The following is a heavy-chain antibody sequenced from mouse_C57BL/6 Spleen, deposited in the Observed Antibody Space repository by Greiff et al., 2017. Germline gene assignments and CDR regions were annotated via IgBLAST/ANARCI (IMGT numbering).Heavy chain of an antibody. D-gene: IGHD1-1*01. J-gene: IGHJ3*01. CDR3: ATLLGVTTVVGGAWFAY. CDR1: GYTFTDYY. V-gene: IGHV1-26*01. Sequence: EVQLQQSGPELVKPGASVKISCKASGYTFTDYYMNWVKQSHGKSLEWIGDINPNNGGTSYNQKFKGKATLTVDKSSSTAYMELRSLTSEDSAVYYCATLLGVTTVVGGAWFAYWGQGTLVTVSA. CDR2: INPNNGGT.